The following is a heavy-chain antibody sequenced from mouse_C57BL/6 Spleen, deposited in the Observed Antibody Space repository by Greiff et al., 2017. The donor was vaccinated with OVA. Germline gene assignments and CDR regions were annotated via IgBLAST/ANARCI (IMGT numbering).Heavy chain of an antibody. J-gene: IGHJ3*01. Sequence: ESGPGLVKPSQSLSLTCSVTGYSITSGYYWNWIRQFPGNKLEWMGYISYDGSNNYNPSLKNRISITRDTSKNQFFLKLNSVTTEDTATYYCARVKGMGYDGFAYWGQGTLVTVSA. CDR1: GYSITSGYY. CDR2: ISYDGSN. V-gene: IGHV3-6*01. D-gene: IGHD2-2*01. CDR3: ARVKGMGYDGFAY.